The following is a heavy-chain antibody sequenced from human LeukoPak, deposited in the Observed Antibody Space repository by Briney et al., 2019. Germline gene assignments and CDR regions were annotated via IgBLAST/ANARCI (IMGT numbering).Heavy chain of an antibody. D-gene: IGHD6-13*01. J-gene: IGHJ6*03. CDR2: IIPIFGTA. Sequence: SVKVSCKASGGTFSSYAISWVRQAPGQGLEWMGGIIPIFGTANYAQKFQSRVTITTDESTSTAYMELSSLRSEDTAVYYCARDRGGNIAAAGTLYYYYYMDVWGKGTTVTVSS. CDR1: GGTFSSYA. CDR3: ARDRGGNIAAAGTLYYYYYMDV. V-gene: IGHV1-69*05.